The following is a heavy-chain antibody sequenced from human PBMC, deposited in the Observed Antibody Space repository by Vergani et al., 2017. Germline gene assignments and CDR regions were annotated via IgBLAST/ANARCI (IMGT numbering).Heavy chain of an antibody. CDR1: GFTFSSYA. J-gene: IGHJ3*02. Sequence: EVQLLESGGGLVQPGGSLRLSCAASGFTFSSYAMNWVRQAPGKGLEWVSSISSSSSYIYYADSVKGRFTISRDNAKNSLYLQMNSLRAEDTAVYYCARLGHQFAFDIWGQGTMVTVSS. CDR2: ISSSSSYI. CDR3: ARLGHQFAFDI. V-gene: IGHV3-21*01.